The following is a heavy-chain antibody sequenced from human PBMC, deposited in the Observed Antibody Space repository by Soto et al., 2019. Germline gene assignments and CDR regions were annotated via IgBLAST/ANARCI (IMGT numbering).Heavy chain of an antibody. CDR1: GFTSSSYE. V-gene: IGHV3-48*03. Sequence: GGSLRLSCAASGFTSSSYEFNWVRQAPGKGLEWISYIGTSETNTYYAGSVKGRFTVSRDNAKNSVYLQMNSLRAEDTAIYYCAREELNCGGDCFAFWGQGALVTVSS. J-gene: IGHJ4*02. CDR2: IGTSETNT. CDR3: AREELNCGGDCFAF. D-gene: IGHD2-21*01.